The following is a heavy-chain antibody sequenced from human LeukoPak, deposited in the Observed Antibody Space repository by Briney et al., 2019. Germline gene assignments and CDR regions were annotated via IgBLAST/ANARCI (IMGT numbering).Heavy chain of an antibody. CDR3: ARDRIAAAGHDAFDI. Sequence: GGSLRLSCAASGFTFSSYSMNWVRQAPGKGLEWVSSISSSSIYIYYADSVKGRFTISRDNAKNSLYLQMNSLRAEDTAVYYCARDRIAAAGHDAFDIWGQGTMVTVSS. CDR2: ISSSSIYI. CDR1: GFTFSSYS. D-gene: IGHD6-13*01. J-gene: IGHJ3*02. V-gene: IGHV3-21*01.